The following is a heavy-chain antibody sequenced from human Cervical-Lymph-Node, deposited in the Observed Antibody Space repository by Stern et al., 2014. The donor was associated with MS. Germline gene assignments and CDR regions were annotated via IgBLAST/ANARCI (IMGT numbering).Heavy chain of an antibody. CDR1: GFTFSSYA. D-gene: IGHD3-10*01. CDR3: AKLADVLLWFGESNYFDY. CDR2: ISGSGGST. Sequence: EVQLVESGGGLVQPGGSLRLSCAASGFTFSSYAMSWVRQAPGKGLAWVSAISGSGGSTYYADSVKGRFTISRDNSKNTLYLQMNSLRAEDTAVYYCAKLADVLLWFGESNYFDYWGQGTLVTVSS. J-gene: IGHJ4*02. V-gene: IGHV3-23*04.